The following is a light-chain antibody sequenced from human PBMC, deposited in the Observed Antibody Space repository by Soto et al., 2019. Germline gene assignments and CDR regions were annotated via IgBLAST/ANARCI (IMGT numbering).Light chain of an antibody. Sequence: DIQLTQSPSTLSTSVGDRVTISCRASQSISSWLAWYQQKPGKAPKLLIYNTSNLESGVPPRFGGSGSGTAFTLTISSRQPDDFATYYCQYWSDYCWTFGQGTKVEIK. CDR3: QYWSDYCWT. J-gene: IGKJ1*01. CDR1: QSISSW. CDR2: NTS. V-gene: IGKV1-5*03.